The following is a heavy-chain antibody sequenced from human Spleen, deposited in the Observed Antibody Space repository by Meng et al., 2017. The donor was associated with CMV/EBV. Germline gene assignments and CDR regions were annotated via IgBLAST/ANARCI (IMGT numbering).Heavy chain of an antibody. CDR2: IYHSGST. CDR3: ARIERRRILKYCGSDCSTTDY. Sequence: QVQLQESGPGMVKPSGTLSRTCAVSGGSISSSNFWTLVRQVPGKGLEWIGEIYHSGSTNYNPSLKSRVTISVDKFKNQFSLKLGSVTAADTAVYYCARIERRRILKYCGSDCSTTDYWGQGTLVTVSS. CDR1: GGSISSSNF. D-gene: IGHD2-21*02. V-gene: IGHV4-4*02. J-gene: IGHJ4*02.